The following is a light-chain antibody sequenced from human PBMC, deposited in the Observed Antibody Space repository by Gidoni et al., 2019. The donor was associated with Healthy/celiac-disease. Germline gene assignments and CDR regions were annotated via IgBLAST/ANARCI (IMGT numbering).Light chain of an antibody. V-gene: IGKV3-11*02. CDR2: DAS. J-gene: IGKJ5*01. Sequence: ELVLNQLPATLSLSPGERATLACRASQSVSSYLAWYQQKPGQAPRLLIYDASNRATGIPAWFRGSSSLGDFTLTYSTLVPEEFVVYYCQRGLNWSLTFGQGTRLEIK. CDR3: QRGLNWSLT. CDR1: QSVSSY.